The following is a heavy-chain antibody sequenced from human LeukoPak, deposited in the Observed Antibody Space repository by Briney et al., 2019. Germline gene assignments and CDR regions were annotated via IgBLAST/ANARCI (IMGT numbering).Heavy chain of an antibody. CDR2: ISFDASNN. Sequence: GGSLRLSCAASGFTVSSNYMTWVRQAPGKGLGWVAVISFDASNNYYADSVKGRFTISRDNSKNTLYLQMTRLRAADPAVYYCATEGSFDSWGQGTLVTVSS. CDR3: ATEGSFDS. CDR1: GFTVSSNY. J-gene: IGHJ4*02. V-gene: IGHV3-30*03.